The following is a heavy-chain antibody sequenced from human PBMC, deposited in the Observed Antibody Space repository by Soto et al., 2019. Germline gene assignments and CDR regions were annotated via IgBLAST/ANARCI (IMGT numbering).Heavy chain of an antibody. D-gene: IGHD2-15*01. CDR3: AREVGGPGVFDY. CDR2: IYYSGST. V-gene: IGHV4-59*01. CDR1: GGSISSYY. Sequence: SETLSLTCTVSGGSISSYYWSWIRQPPGKGLEWIGYIYYSGSTNYNPSLKSRVTISVDTSKNQFSLKLSSVTAADTAVYYCAREVGGPGVFDYWGQGTLVTVS. J-gene: IGHJ4*02.